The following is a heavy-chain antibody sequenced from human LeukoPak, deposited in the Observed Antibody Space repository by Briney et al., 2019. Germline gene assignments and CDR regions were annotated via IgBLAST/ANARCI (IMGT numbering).Heavy chain of an antibody. CDR2: ISDRGTYI. CDR1: GFTFSTYS. J-gene: IGHJ4*02. CDR3: AKVDNYDFWSGEFDY. D-gene: IGHD3-3*01. Sequence: GGSLRLSCTASGFTFSTYSMNWVRQAPGKGLEWVASISDRGTYIYYADSVKGRFTISRDNAKNSLYLQMNSLRAEDTAVYYCAKVDNYDFWSGEFDYWGQGTLVTVSS. V-gene: IGHV3-21*04.